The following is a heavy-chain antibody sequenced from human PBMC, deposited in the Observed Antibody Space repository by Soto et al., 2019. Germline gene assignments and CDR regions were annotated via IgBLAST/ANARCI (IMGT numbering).Heavy chain of an antibody. CDR1: GFTFSSFS. CDR2: ISGSGGST. Sequence: GGSLRLSCAASGFTFSSFSMNWVRQAPGKGLEWVSAISGSGGSTYYADSVKGRFTISRDNSKNKLYLEMNSLRAEDTAVYYCVLPQGYCTNGVCPDAFDIWGQGTMVTVSS. D-gene: IGHD2-8*01. V-gene: IGHV3-23*01. J-gene: IGHJ3*02. CDR3: VLPQGYCTNGVCPDAFDI.